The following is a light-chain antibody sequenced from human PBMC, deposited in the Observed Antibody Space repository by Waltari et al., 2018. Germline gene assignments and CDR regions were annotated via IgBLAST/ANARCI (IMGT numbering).Light chain of an antibody. Sequence: DIQMTQSPSTLSASVGDRVTITCRASHSISIWLAWYQQKPGRDPKLLIYQTSILESGVPSRFSGSASGTEFTLTISSLQPDDFATYYCQHYSSYSSFGQGTKLEI. CDR3: QHYSSYSS. CDR1: HSISIW. CDR2: QTS. V-gene: IGKV1-5*03. J-gene: IGKJ2*03.